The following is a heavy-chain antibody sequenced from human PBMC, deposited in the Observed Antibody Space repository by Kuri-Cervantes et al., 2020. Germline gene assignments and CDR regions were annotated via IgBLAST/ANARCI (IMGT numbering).Heavy chain of an antibody. CDR3: ASNSSGWYGNDAFDI. V-gene: IGHV4-61*01. CDR1: GGSISSRSYY. J-gene: IGHJ3*02. CDR2: IYYSGST. D-gene: IGHD6-19*01. Sequence: SETLSLTCSVSGGSISSRSYYWDWIRQSPGKGLEWIGYIYYSGSTNYNPSLKSRVTISVDTSKNQFSLKLSSVTAADTAVYYCASNSSGWYGNDAFDIWGQGTMVTVSS.